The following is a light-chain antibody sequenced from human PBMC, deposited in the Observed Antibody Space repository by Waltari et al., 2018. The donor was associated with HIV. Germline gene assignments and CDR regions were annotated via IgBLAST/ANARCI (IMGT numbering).Light chain of an antibody. CDR1: SSDVGGYNY. CDR2: DVS. V-gene: IGLV2-14*03. J-gene: IGLJ2*01. CDR3: SSYTSSAGGV. Sequence: QSALTQPASVSGSPGQSITISCTGTSSDVGGYNYVSWYQQHPGKAPKLMIYDVSNRPSGVSNRFSGSKSGNTAFLTISGLQAEDEADYYCSSYTSSAGGVFGGGTKLTVL.